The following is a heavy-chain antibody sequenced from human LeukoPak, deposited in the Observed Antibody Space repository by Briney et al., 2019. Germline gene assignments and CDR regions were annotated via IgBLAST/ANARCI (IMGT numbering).Heavy chain of an antibody. J-gene: IGHJ3*02. D-gene: IGHD2-2*01. V-gene: IGHV3-21*01. CDR2: ISSRSSYI. CDR3: ASGDIVVVPAAMGTFDN. CDR1: GFTFSSYT. Sequence: GGSLRLSCAASGFTFSSYTMNWVRQAPGKGLEWVSSISSRSSYIYYADSVKGRFTISRDSAKNSMYLQMNSLRAEDTAVYYCASGDIVVVPAAMGTFDNWGQGTMVTVSS.